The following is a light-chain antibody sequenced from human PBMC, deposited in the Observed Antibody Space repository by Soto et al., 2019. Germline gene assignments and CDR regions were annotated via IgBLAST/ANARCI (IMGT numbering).Light chain of an antibody. CDR3: QQWKNWPPIT. CDR2: DSS. CDR1: QSVDKF. J-gene: IGKJ5*01. V-gene: IGKV3-11*01. Sequence: EIELTQSPATLSLSPGETATLSCSASQSVDKFLAWYQQRPGQPPRLLIFDSSNRATGVPVRFSGTGSGTVFTLTIGSLEPEDSALYYCQQWKNWPPITFGQGTRLEIK.